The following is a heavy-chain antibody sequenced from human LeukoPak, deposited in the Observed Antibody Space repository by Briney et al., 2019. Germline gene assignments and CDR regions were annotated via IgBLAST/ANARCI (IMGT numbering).Heavy chain of an antibody. CDR1: GGSFTGYY. D-gene: IGHD3-10*01. CDR2: INHSGST. J-gene: IGHJ4*02. CDR3: ARAVLLWFGELPYFDY. Sequence: SETLSLTCAVYGGSFTGYYWSWIRQPPGKGLEWIGEINHSGSTNYNPSLKSRVTISVDTSKNQFSLKLSSVTAADTAVYYCARAVLLWFGELPYFDYWGQGTLVTVSS. V-gene: IGHV4-34*01.